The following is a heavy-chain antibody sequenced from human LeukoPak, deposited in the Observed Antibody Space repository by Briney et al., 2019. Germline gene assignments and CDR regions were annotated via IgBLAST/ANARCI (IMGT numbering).Heavy chain of an antibody. CDR2: INHSGST. CDR3: AKRTKYYSNYYYYGMDV. J-gene: IGHJ6*02. D-gene: IGHD4-11*01. Sequence: SETLSLTCAVYGGSFSGYYWSWIRQPPGKGLEWIGEINHSGSTSYNPSLKSRVTISVDTSKNQFSLKLSSVTAADTAVYYCAKRTKYYSNYYYYGMDVWGQGTTVTVSS. CDR1: GGSFSGYY. V-gene: IGHV4-34*01.